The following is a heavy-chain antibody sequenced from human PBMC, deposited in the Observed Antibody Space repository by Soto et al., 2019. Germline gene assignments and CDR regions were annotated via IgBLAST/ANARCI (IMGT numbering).Heavy chain of an antibody. CDR2: VSDSGAKT. D-gene: IGHD3-10*01. CDR1: GFTFRTNP. CDR3: ARSYLAPNYYFDY. J-gene: IGHJ4*02. Sequence: VGSLSLSSVASGFTFRTNPMSWARQVPGKGLEWVSGVSDSGAKTYYADSVKGRFTVSRDNSKNTLYLEMKSLRAEDTAVYYCARSYLAPNYYFDYWGQGTLVTVSS. V-gene: IGHV3-23*01.